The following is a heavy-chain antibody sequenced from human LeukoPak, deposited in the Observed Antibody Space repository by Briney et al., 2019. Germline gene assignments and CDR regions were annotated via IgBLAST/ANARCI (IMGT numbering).Heavy chain of an antibody. Sequence: SETLSLTCTVSGGSISSYYWSWIRQPPGKGLDWIGHIYGSGSTNYNPSLTSRVTLSVDTSKNQFSLKLSSVTAADTAVYYCAREGTSGTHLNWFDPWGQGTLVTVSS. J-gene: IGHJ5*02. CDR1: GGSISSYY. CDR2: IYGSGST. D-gene: IGHD1-1*01. V-gene: IGHV4-59*01. CDR3: AREGTSGTHLNWFDP.